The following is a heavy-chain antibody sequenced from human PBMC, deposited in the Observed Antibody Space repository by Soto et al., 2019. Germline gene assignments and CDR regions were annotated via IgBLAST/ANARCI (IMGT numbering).Heavy chain of an antibody. CDR3: AEHYYDSSGSNWFDP. D-gene: IGHD3-22*01. Sequence: ASVKVSCKASGGTFSSYSISWMRQAPGQGLEWMGRTIPMIGIANYAQKFQGRVTLTADKSTSTAYMELSSLRSEDTAVYYCAEHYYDSSGSNWFDPWGQGTLVTVSS. V-gene: IGHV1-69*02. CDR2: TIPMIGIA. J-gene: IGHJ5*02. CDR1: GGTFSSYS.